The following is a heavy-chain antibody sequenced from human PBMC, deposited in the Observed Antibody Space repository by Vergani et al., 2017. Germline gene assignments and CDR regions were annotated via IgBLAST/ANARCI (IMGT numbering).Heavy chain of an antibody. D-gene: IGHD4-11*01. CDR1: GFTVSSNY. CDR2: IYSGGST. CDR3: ARDGVAYSNRPYLNYYYYDMDV. Sequence: EVQLVESGGGLIQPGGSLRLSCAASGFTVSSNYMSWVRQAPGKGLEWVSVIYSGGSTYYANSVKGRFTISRDNSKNTLYLQMNSLRAEETAVYYCARDGVAYSNRPYLNYYYYDMDVWGKGTTVTVSS. V-gene: IGHV3-53*01. J-gene: IGHJ6*03.